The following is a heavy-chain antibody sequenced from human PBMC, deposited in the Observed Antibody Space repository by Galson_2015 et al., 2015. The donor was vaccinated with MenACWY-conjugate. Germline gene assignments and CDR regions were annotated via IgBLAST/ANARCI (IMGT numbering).Heavy chain of an antibody. V-gene: IGHV3-64D*06. CDR1: GFAFSNYN. CDR3: VVNSYGS. D-gene: IGHD2/OR15-2a*01. J-gene: IGHJ4*02. Sequence: SLRLSCAASGFAFSNYNFHWVRQAPGKGLEYVAAIRGSGDGTYYADSVKGRFTISRDNSKNTLSLHMSSLRTEDTAVYYCVVNSYGSWGQGTLVTVSS. CDR2: IRGSGDGT.